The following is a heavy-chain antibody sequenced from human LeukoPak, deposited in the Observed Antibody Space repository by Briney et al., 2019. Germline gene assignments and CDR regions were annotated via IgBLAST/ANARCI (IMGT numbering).Heavy chain of an antibody. CDR2: IRYDGSNK. V-gene: IGHV3-30*02. D-gene: IGHD3-3*01. Sequence: GGSLRLSCAASGFTFSSYGMHWVRQAPGKGLEWVAFIRYDGSNKYYTDSVKGRFTISRDNSKNTLYLQMNSLRAEDTAVYYCARVGTDGVSKTYYDFWSGYYDYYYYYMDVWGKGTTVTVSS. J-gene: IGHJ6*03. CDR3: ARVGTDGVSKTYYDFWSGYYDYYYYYMDV. CDR1: GFTFSSYG.